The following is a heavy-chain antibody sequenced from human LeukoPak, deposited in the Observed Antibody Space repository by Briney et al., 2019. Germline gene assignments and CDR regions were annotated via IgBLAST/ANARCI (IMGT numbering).Heavy chain of an antibody. Sequence: EASVKVSCKASGYTFTSYDINWVRQATGQGLEWMGWMNPNSGNTGYAQKFQGRVTMTRNTSISTAYMELSSLRSDDTAVYYCARSPGLRSTGSYYNHWGQGTLVTVSS. CDR1: GYTFTSYD. J-gene: IGHJ5*02. CDR2: MNPNSGNT. CDR3: ARSPGLRSTGSYYNH. V-gene: IGHV1-8*01. D-gene: IGHD3-10*01.